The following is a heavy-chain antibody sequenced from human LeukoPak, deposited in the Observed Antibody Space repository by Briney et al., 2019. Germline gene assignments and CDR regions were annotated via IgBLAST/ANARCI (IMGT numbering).Heavy chain of an antibody. D-gene: IGHD1-1*01. J-gene: IGHJ4*02. V-gene: IGHV1-46*01. CDR1: GYTFTSYS. Sequence: GASLKVSCKASGYTFTSYSMHWVRQAPGQGLEWMKIINPSGGTTSYAQKFQGRVTLTRAMSTSTVYMELSCLRSEDTAVYYCARDLTTGTTSGYWGQGTLVTVSS. CDR2: INPSGGTT. CDR3: ARDLTTGTTSGY.